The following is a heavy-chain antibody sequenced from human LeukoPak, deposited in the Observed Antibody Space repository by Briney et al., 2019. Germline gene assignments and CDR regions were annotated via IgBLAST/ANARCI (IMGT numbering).Heavy chain of an antibody. V-gene: IGHV3-23*01. Sequence: PGGSLRLSCAASGFTFSSYAMSWVRQAPGKGLEWVSAISGSGGSTYYADSVKGRFTISRDNSKNTLYLQMNSLRAEDTAVYYCAKDRLLWFGDPSSWYGMDVWGQGTTVTVSS. CDR2: ISGSGGST. CDR1: GFTFSSYA. D-gene: IGHD3-10*01. J-gene: IGHJ6*02. CDR3: AKDRLLWFGDPSSWYGMDV.